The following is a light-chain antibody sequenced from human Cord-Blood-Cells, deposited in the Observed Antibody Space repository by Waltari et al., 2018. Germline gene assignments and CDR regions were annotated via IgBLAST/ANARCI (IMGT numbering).Light chain of an antibody. CDR1: SSNIGAGSD. Sequence: QSVLTQPPSASGAPGQRVTISCPGSSSNIGAGSDVHRYQKLPGTAPKLLIYVNSNRPSGVPDRFSGSKSGTSASLAITGLQAEDEADYYCQSYDSSLSDVVFGGGTKLTVL. J-gene: IGLJ2*01. CDR2: VNS. V-gene: IGLV1-40*01. CDR3: QSYDSSLSDVV.